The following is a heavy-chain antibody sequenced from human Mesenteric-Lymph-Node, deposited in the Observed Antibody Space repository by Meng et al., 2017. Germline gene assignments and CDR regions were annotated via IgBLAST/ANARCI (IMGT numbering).Heavy chain of an antibody. J-gene: IGHJ4*02. Sequence: QVELEGCGPGLGKPSQTLSLTCTVSGGSVSSGGYYWTWIRQHPGKGLEWFGHIYYSGSTFYNPSLKRRVIISIDTSKNQFSLNLRSVTAADTAVYYCARVSSGWDYFNYWGQGTLVTVSS. CDR2: IYYSGST. CDR3: ARVSSGWDYFNY. D-gene: IGHD6-19*01. CDR1: GGSVSSGGYY. V-gene: IGHV4-31*03.